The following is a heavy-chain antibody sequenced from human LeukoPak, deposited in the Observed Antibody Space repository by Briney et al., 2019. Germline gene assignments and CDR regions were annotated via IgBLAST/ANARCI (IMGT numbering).Heavy chain of an antibody. CDR2: IIPILGIA. V-gene: IGHV1-69*04. Sequence: ASVKVSCKASGGTFSSYAISWVRQAPRQGLEWMGRIIPILGIANYAQKFQGRVTITADKSTSTAYMELSSLRSEDTAVYYCARPRDCSSTSCYWGDAFDIWGQGTMVTVSS. CDR1: GGTFSSYA. D-gene: IGHD2-2*01. J-gene: IGHJ3*02. CDR3: ARPRDCSSTSCYWGDAFDI.